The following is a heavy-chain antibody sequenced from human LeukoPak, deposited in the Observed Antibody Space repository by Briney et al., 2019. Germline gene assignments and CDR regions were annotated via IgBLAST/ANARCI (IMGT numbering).Heavy chain of an antibody. V-gene: IGHV3-53*01. Sequence: PGGSLRLSCAASGFTVSNNYMSWVRRAAGKGLEWVALIYSAGGTYYADSVKGRFTISRDNSKNTLHLQMNSLRAEDTAVYYCVRNSGELGAWGQGTLVTVSP. CDR2: IYSAGGT. CDR1: GFTVSNNY. CDR3: VRNSGELGA. D-gene: IGHD2-21*01. J-gene: IGHJ5*02.